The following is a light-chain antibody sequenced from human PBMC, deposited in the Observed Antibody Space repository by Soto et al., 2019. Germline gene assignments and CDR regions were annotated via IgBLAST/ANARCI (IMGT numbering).Light chain of an antibody. CDR1: QGVSNN. CDR2: GAS. Sequence: DIVMTQSPVTLSVSPGERATLSCRASQGVSNNLAWYQQKPGQAPRLLIYGASTRAAGVPARFSGSGSGTEFTLTINSLQSEDFAIYYCQQYNNWPRTFGPGTKVDIK. J-gene: IGKJ3*01. CDR3: QQYNNWPRT. V-gene: IGKV3-15*01.